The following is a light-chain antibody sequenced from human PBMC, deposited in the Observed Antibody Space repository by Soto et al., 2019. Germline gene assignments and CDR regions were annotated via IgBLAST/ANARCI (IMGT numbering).Light chain of an antibody. CDR2: WAS. Sequence: DIVMTQSPDSLAVSLGERATINCKSSQSVLYSSNNKNYLAWYQQKPGHPPKLLIYWASTRESGVPDRFSGSGSGTDFPLTISSLQAEDVAVYYCQQYYSTPRTFGQGTKVEIK. CDR1: QSVLYSSNNKNY. CDR3: QQYYSTPRT. V-gene: IGKV4-1*01. J-gene: IGKJ1*01.